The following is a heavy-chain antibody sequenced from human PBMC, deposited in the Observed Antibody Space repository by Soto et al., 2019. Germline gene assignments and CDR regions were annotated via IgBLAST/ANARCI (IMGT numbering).Heavy chain of an antibody. J-gene: IGHJ6*03. CDR2: ISPGGDST. Sequence: VQLLESGGGLVQPGGSLRLSCAASGFNFNIYAMTWVRQAPGKGLEWVSTISPGGDSTYFADSVKGRVTISRDNSKNTLSLQMNSLRAEDTATYFCAKALGNPYYYYYMDVWGTGTTVTVSS. CDR3: AKALGNPYYYYYMDV. V-gene: IGHV3-23*01. CDR1: GFNFNIYA. D-gene: IGHD1-1*01.